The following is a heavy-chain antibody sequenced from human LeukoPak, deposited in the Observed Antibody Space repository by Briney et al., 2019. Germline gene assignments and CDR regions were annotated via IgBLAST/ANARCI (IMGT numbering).Heavy chain of an antibody. Sequence: PSETLSLTCAVYGGSFSGYYWSWIRQPPGEGLEWIGEINHSGSTNYNPSLKSRVTISVDTSKNQFSLKLSSVTAADTAVYYCARDLCSGGSCYPGWFDPWGQGTLVTVSS. CDR2: INHSGST. CDR1: GGSFSGYY. V-gene: IGHV4-34*01. J-gene: IGHJ5*02. CDR3: ARDLCSGGSCYPGWFDP. D-gene: IGHD2-15*01.